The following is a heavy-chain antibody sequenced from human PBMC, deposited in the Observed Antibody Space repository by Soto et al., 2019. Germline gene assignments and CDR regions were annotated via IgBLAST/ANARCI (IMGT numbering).Heavy chain of an antibody. CDR3: AKDLYGANPLYSLDL. V-gene: IGHV3-23*01. CDR2: ISGDGGST. D-gene: IGHD3-10*01. CDR1: GFTFRNYA. J-gene: IGHJ6*02. Sequence: EVQLLESGGGLAQPGGSLRLSCAASGFTFRNYAMSWVRQAPGMGLDWVSGISGDGGSTWYAESVKGRFTISRDNSKNTLYLPMDSLRAEDTAVYYCAKDLYGANPLYSLDLWGQGTTVTVSS.